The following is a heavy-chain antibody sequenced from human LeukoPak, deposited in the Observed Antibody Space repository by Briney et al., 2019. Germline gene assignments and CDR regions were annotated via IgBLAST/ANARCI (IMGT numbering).Heavy chain of an antibody. CDR1: GFTFSSYW. CDR3: AKGEVYYYDSSGYF. J-gene: IGHJ4*02. CDR2: INTDGIST. V-gene: IGHV3-74*01. D-gene: IGHD3-22*01. Sequence: GGSLRLSCAASGFTFSSYWMHWVRQAPGKGLVWVSRINTDGISTSYADAVKGRFTISRDNAKNTLYLQMHSLRAEDTAVYYCAKGEVYYYDSSGYFWGQGTLVTVSS.